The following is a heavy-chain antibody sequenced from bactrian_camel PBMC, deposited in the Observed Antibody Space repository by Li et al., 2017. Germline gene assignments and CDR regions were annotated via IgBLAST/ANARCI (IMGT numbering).Heavy chain of an antibody. D-gene: IGHD7*01. CDR3: AADTEGDWGLVGSDFRY. V-gene: IGHV3S54*01. J-gene: IGHJ6*01. CDR2: IDKGGVDT. Sequence: VQLVESGGGSVQAGGSLRLSCAASGDTYNIGCMGWFRQAPGKEREGVAAIDKGGVDTYYADSVKGRFTISQDNAKNVHYLQMNDLKPEDTGVYYCAADTEGDWGLVGSDFRYWGRGTQVTVS. CDR1: GDTYNIGC.